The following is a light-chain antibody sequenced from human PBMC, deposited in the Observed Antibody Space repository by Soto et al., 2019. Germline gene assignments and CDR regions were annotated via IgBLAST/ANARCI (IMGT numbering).Light chain of an antibody. J-gene: IGLJ2*01. V-gene: IGLV1-40*01. CDR3: QSYDSSLRGLV. Sequence: QSVLTQPPSVSGAPGQRVTISCTGSSSNIGAGYDVHWYQQLPGTAPKLLIYGNSNRPSGVPDRFSGSKSGTSASLAITGLKAEDGADNHGQSYDSSLRGLVFGGGTTLPV. CDR2: GNS. CDR1: SSNIGAGYD.